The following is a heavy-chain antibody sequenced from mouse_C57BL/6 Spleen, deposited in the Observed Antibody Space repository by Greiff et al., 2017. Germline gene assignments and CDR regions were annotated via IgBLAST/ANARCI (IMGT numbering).Heavy chain of an antibody. Sequence: VQLQQSGPGLVQPSQSLSITCTVSGFSLTSYGVHWVRQSPGKGLAWLGVIWSGGSTDNNAAFISRLSISKDNSKSQVFFKMNSLQADDTAIYYCARRGDNYGYYFDYWGQGTTLTVSS. CDR2: IWSGGST. J-gene: IGHJ2*01. V-gene: IGHV2-2*01. CDR3: ARRGDNYGYYFDY. D-gene: IGHD1-1*01. CDR1: GFSLTSYG.